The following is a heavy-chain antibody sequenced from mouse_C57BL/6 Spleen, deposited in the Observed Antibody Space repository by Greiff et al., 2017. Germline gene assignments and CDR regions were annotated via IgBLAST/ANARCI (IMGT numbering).Heavy chain of an antibody. CDR2: FYPGCGST. V-gene: IGHV1-62-2*01. CDR1: GYTFTEYT. Sequence: QVQLVESGAELVKPGASVKLSCKASGYTFTEYTIHWVKLRPGPGLEWIWWFYPGCGSTKYNEKFKDKATLTADNSSSTVYMELNRVTSKDTAVLFCAEPAIYYGYGGVYYAMDYWGQGTSVTVSA. J-gene: IGHJ4*01. D-gene: IGHD2-2*01. CDR3: AEPAIYYGYGGVYYAMDY.